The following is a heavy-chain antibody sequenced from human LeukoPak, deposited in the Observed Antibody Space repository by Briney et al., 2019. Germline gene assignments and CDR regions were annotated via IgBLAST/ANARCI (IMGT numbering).Heavy chain of an antibody. J-gene: IGHJ4*02. CDR2: IYDSGNT. V-gene: IGHV4-59*08. CDR3: ARRATGTTFLDY. CDR1: GGSISTYY. Sequence: SETLSLTCTASGGSISTYYWSWIRQPPGKGLEWIGYIYDSGNTNYNPSLKSRVTISVDTSKNQFSLKLRSVTAADTAVYYCARRATGTTFLDYWGQGILVTVSS. D-gene: IGHD1-1*01.